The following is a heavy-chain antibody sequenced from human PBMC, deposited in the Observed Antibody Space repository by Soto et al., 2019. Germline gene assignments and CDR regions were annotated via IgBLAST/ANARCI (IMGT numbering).Heavy chain of an antibody. V-gene: IGHV4-39*07. CDR2: VYYSGST. D-gene: IGHD3-10*01. CDR1: GGSISSSSYY. CDR3: ARDLSWFGESDAFDI. Sequence: PSDTLSLTCTVSGGSISSSSYYWGWIRQPPGKGLEWIGSVYYSGSTYYNPSLKSRVTISVDTSKNQFSLKLSSVTAADTSVYYCARDLSWFGESDAFDIWGEGTMVTVSS. J-gene: IGHJ3*02.